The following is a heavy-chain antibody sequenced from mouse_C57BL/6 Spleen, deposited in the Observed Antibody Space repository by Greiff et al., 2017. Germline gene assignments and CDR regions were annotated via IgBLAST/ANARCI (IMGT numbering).Heavy chain of an antibody. CDR3: TRGDYEDYYAMDY. Sequence: EVQLVESGAGLVKPGGSLKLSCAASGFTFSSYAMSWVRQTPEKRLEWVAYISSGGDYIYYADTVKGRFTISRDNARNTLYLQMSSLKSEDTAMYYCTRGDYEDYYAMDYWGQGTSVTVSS. J-gene: IGHJ4*01. CDR1: GFTFSSYA. CDR2: ISSGGDYI. V-gene: IGHV5-9-1*02. D-gene: IGHD2-4*01.